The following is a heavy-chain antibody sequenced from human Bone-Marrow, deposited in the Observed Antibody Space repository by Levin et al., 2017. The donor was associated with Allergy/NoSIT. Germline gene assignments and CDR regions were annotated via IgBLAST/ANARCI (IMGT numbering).Heavy chain of an antibody. CDR3: ARDPSPLDVWGSYRYIEDAFDI. CDR2: IWYDGSNK. Sequence: GGSLRLSCAASGFTFSSYGMHWVRQAPGKGLEWVAVIWYDGSNKYYADSVKGRFTISRDNSKNTLYLQMNSLRAEDTAVYYCARDPSPLDVWGSYRYIEDAFDIWGQGTMVTVSS. CDR1: GFTFSSYG. D-gene: IGHD3-16*02. V-gene: IGHV3-33*01. J-gene: IGHJ3*02.